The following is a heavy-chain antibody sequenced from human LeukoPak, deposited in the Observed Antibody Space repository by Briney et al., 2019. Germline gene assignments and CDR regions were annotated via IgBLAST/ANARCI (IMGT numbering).Heavy chain of an antibody. D-gene: IGHD2-2*01. Sequence: GGSLRLSCAASGFTFSSYSMNWVRQAPGKGLEWVSSIGSSSSYIYYADSVKGRFTISRDNAKNSLYLQMNSLRAEDTAVYYCARERRDCSSTSCYSVYFDYWGQGTLVTVSS. CDR1: GFTFSSYS. J-gene: IGHJ4*02. V-gene: IGHV3-21*01. CDR2: IGSSSSYI. CDR3: ARERRDCSSTSCYSVYFDY.